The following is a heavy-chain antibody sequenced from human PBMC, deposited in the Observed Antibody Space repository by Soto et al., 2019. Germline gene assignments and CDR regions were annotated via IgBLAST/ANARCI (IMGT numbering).Heavy chain of an antibody. J-gene: IGHJ3*02. CDR2: IYSSGST. D-gene: IGHD6-6*01. Sequence: GGSLRLSCAASGFTVSSNYMSWVRQAPGKGLEWVSVIYSSGSTYYADSVKGRFTISRDNSKNTLYLQMNSMSAEDTAVYYCARSRGYSSSLNAFDIWGQGTMVTVSS. CDR3: ARSRGYSSSLNAFDI. CDR1: GFTVSSNY. V-gene: IGHV3-53*01.